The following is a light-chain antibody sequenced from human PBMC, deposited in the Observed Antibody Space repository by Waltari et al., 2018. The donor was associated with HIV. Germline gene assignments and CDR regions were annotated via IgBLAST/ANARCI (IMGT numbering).Light chain of an antibody. J-gene: IGLJ2*01. CDR3: SSYTTRASVV. CDR2: RVK. Sequence: QSALAQPASVSGSPGQSITFSCTGTRSDIGAYNYVSWYQKHPDKAPKVIIYRVKSRPSGVSDRFSVSQSGNTASLTISGLQAEDEADYYCSSYTTRASVVFGGGTKLTVL. CDR1: RSDIGAYNY. V-gene: IGLV2-14*01.